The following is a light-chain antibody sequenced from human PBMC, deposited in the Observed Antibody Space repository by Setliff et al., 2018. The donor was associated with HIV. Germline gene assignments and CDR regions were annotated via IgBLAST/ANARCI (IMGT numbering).Light chain of an antibody. CDR1: SSDVGNFKL. V-gene: IGLV2-14*02. CDR2: NVY. CDR3: TSYTGGNTRI. Sequence: QSALPQPASVSGSPGQSITISCTGSSSDVGNFKLVSWYQQSPGKAPKLIIYNVYNRPSGISSRFSGSKSGNTASLSISELRAEDETDYYCTSYTGGNTRIFGTGTKVTVL. J-gene: IGLJ1*01.